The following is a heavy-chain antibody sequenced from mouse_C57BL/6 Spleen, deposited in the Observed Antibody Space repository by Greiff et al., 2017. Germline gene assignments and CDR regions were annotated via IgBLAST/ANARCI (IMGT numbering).Heavy chain of an antibody. CDR2: INPSSGYT. D-gene: IGHD3-3*01. Sequence: VQLQQSGAELARPGASVKMSCKASGYTFTSYTMHWVKQRPGQGLEWIGYINPSSGYTTYNQKFKDKATLTADKSSSTAYMQLSSLTSEDSAVYYCACLRDGAMDYWGQGTSVTVSS. CDR3: ACLRDGAMDY. V-gene: IGHV1-4*01. CDR1: GYTFTSYT. J-gene: IGHJ4*01.